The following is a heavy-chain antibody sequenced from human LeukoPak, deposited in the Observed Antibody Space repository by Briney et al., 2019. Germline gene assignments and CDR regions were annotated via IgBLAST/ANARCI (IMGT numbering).Heavy chain of an antibody. CDR1: GFTFSSNT. J-gene: IGHJ6*03. V-gene: IGHV3-23*01. Sequence: GGSLRLSCAASGFTFSSNTMTWVRQVSGKGLEWVSSIRGGGSDTHYADSVKGRFTISRDNSKNTLYLQMNSLRAEDTAVYYCAKDIAAKPYYHYYMDVWGKGTTVTVSS. CDR3: AKDIAAKPYYHYYMDV. D-gene: IGHD6-13*01. CDR2: IRGGGSDT.